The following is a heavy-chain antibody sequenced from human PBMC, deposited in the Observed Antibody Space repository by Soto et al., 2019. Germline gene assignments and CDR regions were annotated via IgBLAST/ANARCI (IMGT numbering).Heavy chain of an antibody. Sequence: GGSLRLSCAASGFTFSAYWMYWVRQAPGKGLVWVSRINGGGSTTSYADSVKGRFTVSRDNAKNTLYLQMNSLRAEDTAVYYCARVVAHYNGSYRTIDYWGQGTLVTVSS. D-gene: IGHD1-26*01. CDR1: GFTFSAYW. CDR2: INGGGSTT. V-gene: IGHV3-74*01. CDR3: ARVVAHYNGSYRTIDY. J-gene: IGHJ4*02.